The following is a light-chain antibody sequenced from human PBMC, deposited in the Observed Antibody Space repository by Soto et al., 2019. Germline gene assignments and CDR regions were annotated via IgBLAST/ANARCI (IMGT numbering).Light chain of an antibody. CDR2: DAS. CDR3: QHRYNWPLT. J-gene: IGKJ4*01. CDR1: QDINTY. V-gene: IGKV3-11*01. Sequence: VLTQSPATLSLSACEKAILSCRARQDINTYLGWYQQKPGQPPRLLIYDASNRASGIPARFSGSGSGTDFTLTIDTLEPEDFAIYYCQHRYNWPLTFGAGTKVDIK.